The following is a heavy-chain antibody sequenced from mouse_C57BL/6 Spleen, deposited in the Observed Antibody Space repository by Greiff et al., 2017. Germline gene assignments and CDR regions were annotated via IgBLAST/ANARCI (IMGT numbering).Heavy chain of an antibody. Sequence: QVQLQQPGAELVRPGTSVKLSCKASGYTFTSSWMHWVKQRPGQGLEWIGVIDPSDSYTNYNHKFKGKATLTVDTSSSTAYMQLSSLTSEDSAVYYCARARTLDAMDYWGQGTSVTVSS. D-gene: IGHD3-1*01. CDR2: IDPSDSYT. CDR1: GYTFTSSW. J-gene: IGHJ4*01. V-gene: IGHV1-59*01. CDR3: ARARTLDAMDY.